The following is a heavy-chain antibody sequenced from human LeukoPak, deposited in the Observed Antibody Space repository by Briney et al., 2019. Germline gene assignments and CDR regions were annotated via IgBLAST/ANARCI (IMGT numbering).Heavy chain of an antibody. D-gene: IGHD3-22*01. J-gene: IGHJ4*02. V-gene: IGHV1-2*02. CDR3: ARAGDSSNWYSDY. CDR1: GYTFTGYY. CDR2: INPNSGGT. Sequence: ASVKVSCKASGYTFTGYYMHWVRQAPGQGLEWMGWINPNSGGTNYAQKFQGRVTMTRDTSISTAYMELSRLRSDDTAMYYCARAGDSSNWYSDYWGQGTLVTVSS.